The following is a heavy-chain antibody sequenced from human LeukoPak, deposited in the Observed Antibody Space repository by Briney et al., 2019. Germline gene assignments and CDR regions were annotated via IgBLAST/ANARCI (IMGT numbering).Heavy chain of an antibody. Sequence: SETLSLTCTVSGGSISTSPYYWNWIRRPPGKGLEWIATIYYTGGTYYNPSLKSRVTISVDTSKNQFSLKLSSVTAADAAVYYCARSLVVAATIDYWGQGTLLTVSS. V-gene: IGHV4-39*01. D-gene: IGHD2-15*01. CDR2: IYYTGGT. CDR1: GGSISTSPYY. CDR3: ARSLVVAATIDY. J-gene: IGHJ4*02.